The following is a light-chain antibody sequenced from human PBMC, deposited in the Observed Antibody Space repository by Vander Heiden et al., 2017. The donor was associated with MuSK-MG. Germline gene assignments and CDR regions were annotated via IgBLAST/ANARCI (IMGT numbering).Light chain of an antibody. CDR3: QQLNSYPHFT. Sequence: DIQLTQSPSFLSASVGDRVTITCRASQGISSYLAWYQQKPGKAPKLLIYAASTLHSGVPSRFSGSGYRTEFTLTISILQPEDFAAYYCQQLNSYPHFTFGRGTKVDIK. CDR1: QGISSY. V-gene: IGKV1-9*01. J-gene: IGKJ3*01. CDR2: AAS.